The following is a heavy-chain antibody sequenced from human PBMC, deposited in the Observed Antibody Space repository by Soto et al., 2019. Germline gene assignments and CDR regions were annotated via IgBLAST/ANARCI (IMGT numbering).Heavy chain of an antibody. CDR1: GGSISSGGYY. V-gene: IGHV4-31*03. Sequence: SETLSLTCTVSGGSISSGGYYWSWIRQHPGKGLEWIGYIYYSGSTYYNPSLKSRVTISVDTSKNQFSLKLSSVTAADTAVYYCARDVRFGELTVLEGMDVWGQGTTVTVSS. CDR3: ARDVRFGELTVLEGMDV. J-gene: IGHJ6*02. CDR2: IYYSGST. D-gene: IGHD3-10*01.